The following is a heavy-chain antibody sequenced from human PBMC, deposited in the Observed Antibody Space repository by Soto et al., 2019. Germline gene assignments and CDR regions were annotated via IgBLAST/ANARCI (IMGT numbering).Heavy chain of an antibody. CDR3: ARPPYYYDSSGYYPLDY. CDR1: GYTFTSYA. Sequence: ASVKVSCKASGYTFTSYAMHWVRQAPGQRLEWMRWINAGNGNTKYSQKFQGRVTITRDTSASTAYMELSSLRSEDTAVYYCARPPYYYDSSGYYPLDYWGQGTLVTVSS. CDR2: INAGNGNT. V-gene: IGHV1-3*01. D-gene: IGHD3-22*01. J-gene: IGHJ4*02.